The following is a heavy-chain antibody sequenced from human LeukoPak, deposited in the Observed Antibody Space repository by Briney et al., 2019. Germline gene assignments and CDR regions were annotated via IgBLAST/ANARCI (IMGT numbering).Heavy chain of an antibody. CDR2: IGASGEST. D-gene: IGHD5-24*01. CDR3: AKDIQLST. V-gene: IGHV3-23*01. Sequence: GGSLRLSCAASGFTFSVAAMTWVRRAPGKGLEWVSLIGASGESTYYADSVKGRFTISRDNSKNTLSLQMNSLRVEDTAMYFCAKDIQLSTWGLGTMVTVSS. CDR1: GFTFSVAA. J-gene: IGHJ3*01.